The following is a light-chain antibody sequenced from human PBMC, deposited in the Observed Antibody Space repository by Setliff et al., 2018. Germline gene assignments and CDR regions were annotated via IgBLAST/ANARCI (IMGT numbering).Light chain of an antibody. Sequence: QSVLTQPPSASGSPGQSLIISCTGTSRDVGSSTLVSWYQQHPGKAPKLLIYEISKRPSGVPDRFSGSKSGNTASLTVSGLQAEDEADYYCSSYAGTNNPYVFGSGTKVTVL. CDR2: EIS. J-gene: IGLJ1*01. V-gene: IGLV2-8*01. CDR3: SSYAGTNNPYV. CDR1: SRDVGSSTL.